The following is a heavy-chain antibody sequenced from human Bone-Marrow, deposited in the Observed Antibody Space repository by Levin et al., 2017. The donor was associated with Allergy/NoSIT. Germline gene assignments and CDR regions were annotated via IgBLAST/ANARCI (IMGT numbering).Heavy chain of an antibody. Sequence: GESLKISCAASGFTFSSYEMNWVRQAPGKGLEWVSYISSSGSTIYYADSVKGRFTISRDNAKNSLYLQMNSLRAEDTAVYYCARVLGNAVAGVYYFDYWGQGTLVTVSS. CDR3: ARVLGNAVAGVYYFDY. CDR2: ISSSGSTI. CDR1: GFTFSSYE. V-gene: IGHV3-48*03. D-gene: IGHD6-19*01. J-gene: IGHJ4*02.